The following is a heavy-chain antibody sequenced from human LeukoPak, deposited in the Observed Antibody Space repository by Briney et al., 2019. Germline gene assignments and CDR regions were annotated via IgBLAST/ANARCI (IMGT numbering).Heavy chain of an antibody. CDR2: IYYSGST. CDR3: ARGYCTNGVCYTSDYYMDV. J-gene: IGHJ6*03. CDR1: GGSISSGDYY. Sequence: SQTLSLTCTVSGGSISSGDYYWSWIRQPPGKGLEWIGYIYYSGSTYYNPSLKSRVTISVDTSKNQFSLKLSSVTAADTAVYYCARGYCTNGVCYTSDYYMDVWGKGTTVTVSS. D-gene: IGHD2-8*01. V-gene: IGHV4-30-4*08.